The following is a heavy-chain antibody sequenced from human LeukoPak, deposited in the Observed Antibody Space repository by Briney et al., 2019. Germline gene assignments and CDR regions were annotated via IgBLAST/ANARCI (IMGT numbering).Heavy chain of an antibody. V-gene: IGHV1-2*02. CDR2: INPNSGGT. CDR1: GYTFTGYY. J-gene: IGHJ4*02. D-gene: IGHD5-24*01. CDR3: ARVVVRDANNYKDY. Sequence: ASVKVSCKASGYTFTGYYLHWVRQAPGQGLEWMGWINPNSGGTDYAQKFQGRVTMTRDTSISTAYMELSRLRSDDTAVYYCARVVVRDANNYKDYWGQGTLVTVSS.